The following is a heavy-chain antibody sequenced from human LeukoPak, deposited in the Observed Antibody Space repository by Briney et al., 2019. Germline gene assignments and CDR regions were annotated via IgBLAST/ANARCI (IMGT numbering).Heavy chain of an antibody. CDR1: GGSFSGYY. Sequence: SETLSLTCAVYGGSFSGYYWSWIRQPPGKGLEWIGEINHTGSTNYNPSLKGRLTISVDTPKKQFSLKLTMTAADTAIYYCARRGTYNPMRLYNWFDPWGQGTLVTVSS. V-gene: IGHV4-34*01. J-gene: IGHJ5*02. D-gene: IGHD2-2*01. CDR2: INHTGST. CDR3: ARRGTYNPMRLYNWFDP.